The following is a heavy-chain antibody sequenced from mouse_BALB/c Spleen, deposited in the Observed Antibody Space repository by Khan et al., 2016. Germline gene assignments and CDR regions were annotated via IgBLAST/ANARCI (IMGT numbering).Heavy chain of an antibody. CDR3: ARGQLGLPAY. Sequence: QIQLVQSGPELKKPGETVKISCKASGYTFTDYSMHWVKQAPGKGLKWMGWINTETGEPTYADDFKGRFAFSLETSASTAYLQINNLKKEDTATYFCARGQLGLPAYWGQGTLVTVSA. CDR2: INTETGEP. J-gene: IGHJ3*01. CDR1: GYTFTDYS. D-gene: IGHD3-1*01. V-gene: IGHV9-2-1*01.